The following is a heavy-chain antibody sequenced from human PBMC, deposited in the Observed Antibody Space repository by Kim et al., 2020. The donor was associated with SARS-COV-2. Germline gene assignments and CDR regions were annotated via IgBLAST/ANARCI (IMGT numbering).Heavy chain of an antibody. CDR3: ARENDSGSYFFDF. D-gene: IGHD3-22*01. J-gene: IGHJ4*02. CDR1: GDSVINTNIY. CDR2: VNKNGET. Sequence: SETLSLTCTVSGDSVINTNIYWSWIRQLPGKGLEWIAFVNKNGETKYNPSLKSRVTISLDTSRNQLSLKLNSVTAADTAVYYCARENDSGSYFFDFWGQGTLVTVSS. V-gene: IGHV4-61*01.